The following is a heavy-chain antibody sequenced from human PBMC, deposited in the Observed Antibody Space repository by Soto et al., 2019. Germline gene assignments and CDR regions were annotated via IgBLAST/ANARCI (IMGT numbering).Heavy chain of an antibody. Sequence: ESLKISCKGSGYSFAGYWITWVRQKPGKGLEWMGRIDPSDSQTYYSPSFRGHVTISATKSITTVFLQWSSLKASDTAIYYCAASIFYYGMDVWGQGTTVTVSS. CDR2: IDPSDSQT. CDR3: AASIFYYGMDV. CDR1: GYSFAGYW. J-gene: IGHJ6*02. V-gene: IGHV5-10-1*01.